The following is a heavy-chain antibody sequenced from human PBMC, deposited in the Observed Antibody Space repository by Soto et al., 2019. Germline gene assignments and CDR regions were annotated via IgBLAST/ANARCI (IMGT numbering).Heavy chain of an antibody. CDR1: GFTFDDYA. V-gene: IGHV3-9*01. D-gene: IGHD4-17*01. CDR2: ISWNGDSI. CDR3: AKDRLSRLRFMDL. J-gene: IGHJ6*03. Sequence: EVQLVESGGGLVQPGRSLRLSCAASGFTFDDYAMHWVRQAPGKGLEWVSGISWNGDSIGYADSVKGRFTISRDKAKNSLYLQMNSLRAEDTALYYCAKDRLSRLRFMDLWGKGTTVTVSS.